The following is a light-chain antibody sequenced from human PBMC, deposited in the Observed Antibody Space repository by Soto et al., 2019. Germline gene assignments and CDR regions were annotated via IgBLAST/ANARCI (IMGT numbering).Light chain of an antibody. CDR2: GAS. V-gene: IGKV3-15*01. CDR3: QQYDSWPRT. J-gene: IGKJ1*01. Sequence: EIVLTQSPGTLSLSPGERATLSCRASQSITSSYLAWYQQKPGQAPRLLIYGASTRATGIPARFSGSGSGTEFTLAISSLQSEAFALYYCQQYDSWPRTFGQGTKVDIK. CDR1: QSITSSY.